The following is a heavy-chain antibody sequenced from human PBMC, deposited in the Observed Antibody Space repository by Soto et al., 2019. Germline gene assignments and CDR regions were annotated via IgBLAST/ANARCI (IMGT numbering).Heavy chain of an antibody. V-gene: IGHV4-31*02. CDR1: GGSVSSGAHY. Sequence: PSETLSLTCTVSGGSVSSGAHYWSWIRQHPGKGLEWIGCVYYRGGTYYNPSLRGRVTISSDTSTNQFSLKLSSVTAADTAVYYCARAPDGTVAFDVWGQGSLVTVSS. CDR2: VYYRGGT. CDR3: ARAPDGTVAFDV. J-gene: IGHJ4*02. D-gene: IGHD1-1*01.